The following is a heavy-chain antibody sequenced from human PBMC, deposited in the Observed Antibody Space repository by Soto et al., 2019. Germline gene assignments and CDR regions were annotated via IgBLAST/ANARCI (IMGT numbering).Heavy chain of an antibody. CDR2: INAGNGNT. J-gene: IGHJ2*01. V-gene: IGHV1-3*01. Sequence: ASVKVSCKASGYTFTSYAMHWVRQAPGPRLEWMGWINAGNGNTKYSQKFQGRVTITRDTSASTAYMELSSLRSEDTAVYYCARARPSLDWYFDLWGRGTLVTVSS. CDR3: ARARPSLDWYFDL. CDR1: GYTFTSYA.